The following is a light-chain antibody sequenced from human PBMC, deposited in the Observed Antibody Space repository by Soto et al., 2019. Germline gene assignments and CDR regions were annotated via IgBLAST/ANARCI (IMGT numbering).Light chain of an antibody. J-gene: IGKJ3*01. CDR2: DAS. CDR3: QQYSNDLFT. Sequence: DIQMTQSPSTLSTSVGDRVTITGRASQSINAWLAWYQQKPGKAPKLLIYDASSLESGVPSRFSGSGSGTEFTLTISSLQPDDFATYYCQQYSNDLFTFGPGTKVDIK. CDR1: QSINAW. V-gene: IGKV1-5*01.